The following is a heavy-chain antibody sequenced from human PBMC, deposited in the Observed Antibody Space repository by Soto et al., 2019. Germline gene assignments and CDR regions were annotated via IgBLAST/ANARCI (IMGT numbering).Heavy chain of an antibody. J-gene: IGHJ4*02. CDR1: GGSFSGYY. CDR2: ITGSGGST. Sequence: ETLCLTCAVYGGSFSGYYWSWIRQPPGKGLEWVSVITGSGGSTYYADSVKGRFTISRDTSKNTLFLQMNSLRAEDTAVYYCAKDRYGDYGGIDYWGQGTMVTVSS. D-gene: IGHD4-17*01. CDR3: AKDRYGDYGGIDY. V-gene: IGHV3-23*01.